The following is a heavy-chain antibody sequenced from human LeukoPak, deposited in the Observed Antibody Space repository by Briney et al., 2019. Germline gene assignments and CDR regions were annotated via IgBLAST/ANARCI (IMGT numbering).Heavy chain of an antibody. CDR2: IIPILGIA. D-gene: IGHD4-23*01. V-gene: IGHV1-69*04. J-gene: IGHJ4*02. Sequence: GASVKVSCKASGGTFSSYAISWVRQAPGQGLEWMGRIIPILGIANYAQKFQGRVTITADKSTSTAYMELSSLRSEDTAVYYCARESLGLTPNAFDYWGQGTLVTVSS. CDR1: GGTFSSYA. CDR3: ARESLGLTPNAFDY.